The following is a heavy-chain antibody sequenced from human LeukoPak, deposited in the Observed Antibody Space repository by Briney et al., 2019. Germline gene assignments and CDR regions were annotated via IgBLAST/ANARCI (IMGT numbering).Heavy chain of an antibody. CDR1: GFTLSSYG. D-gene: IGHD3-22*01. CDR3: SKGPGGYWDY. J-gene: IGHJ4*02. CDR2: INGDGSNT. Sequence: PGGSLRLSCEGSGFTLSSYGMGWVRPAPGKGLEWVSAINGDGSNTYYAHSVKGRFTISRDNSKNTLYLQMNSLRAEDTAVYYCSKGPGGYWDYWGQGTLVTVSS. V-gene: IGHV3-23*01.